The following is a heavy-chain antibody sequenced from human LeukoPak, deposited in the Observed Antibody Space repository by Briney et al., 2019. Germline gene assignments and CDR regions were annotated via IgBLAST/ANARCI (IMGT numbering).Heavy chain of an antibody. CDR2: ISTDAKTL. D-gene: IGHD3-16*01. CDR3: VRGQETAWGLDY. Sequence: GGSLRLSCAASGFAFSSNWMHWVRQATGKGLVWVSHISTDAKTLTYADFVKGRFTISRDNAKNTLYLQMNSLRAEDTALYYCVRGQETAWGLDYWGQGTLVTVSS. CDR1: GFAFSSNW. J-gene: IGHJ4*02. V-gene: IGHV3-74*01.